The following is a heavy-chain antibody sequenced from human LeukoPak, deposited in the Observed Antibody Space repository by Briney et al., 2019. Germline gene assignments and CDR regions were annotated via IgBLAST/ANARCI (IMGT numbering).Heavy chain of an antibody. CDR3: ARTSWVQSSYYFEY. CDR2: IYHSGSI. CDR1: GGSISSHY. Sequence: PSETLSLTCTVSGGSISSHYWSWIRQPPGKGLEWIGYIYHSGSINYNPSLKSRVTISVDTSKNQFSLKLSSVTAADTAVYYCARTSWVQSSYYFEYWGQGTLVTVSS. J-gene: IGHJ4*02. D-gene: IGHD5-24*01. V-gene: IGHV4-59*08.